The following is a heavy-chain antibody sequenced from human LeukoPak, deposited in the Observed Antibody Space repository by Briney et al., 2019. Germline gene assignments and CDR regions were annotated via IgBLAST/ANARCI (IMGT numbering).Heavy chain of an antibody. CDR2: INQSGST. D-gene: IGHD5-24*01. CDR1: GGSFSGYY. Sequence: SETLSLTCAVYGGSFSGYYWSWIRQPPGKGLEWIGEINQSGSTNYNPSLKSRVTISVDTSKNQFSLKLSSVTAADTAVYYCASHRRDGYNFWGQGTLVTVSS. V-gene: IGHV4-34*01. CDR3: ASHRRDGYNF. J-gene: IGHJ4*02.